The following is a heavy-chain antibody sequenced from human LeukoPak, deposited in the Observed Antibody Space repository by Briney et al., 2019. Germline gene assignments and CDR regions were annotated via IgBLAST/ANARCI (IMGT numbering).Heavy chain of an antibody. J-gene: IGHJ4*02. CDR3: TREGGTLVY. CDR1: GYTFGDYA. V-gene: IGHV3-49*04. D-gene: IGHD1-14*01. Sequence: GGSLRLSCTGSGYTFGDYAMSWVRQSPGLGLKWVSLIRSKAFGGATEYAASVKGRFTISRDDSKSIAYLQMNSLKTEDTAMYYCTREGGTLVYWGQGSLVTVSS. CDR2: IRSKAFGGAT.